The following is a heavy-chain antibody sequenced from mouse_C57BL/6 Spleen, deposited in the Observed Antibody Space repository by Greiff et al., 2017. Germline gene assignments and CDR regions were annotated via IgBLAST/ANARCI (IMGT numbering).Heavy chain of an antibody. CDR1: GYSFTGYY. D-gene: IGHD2-5*01. CDR2: INPSTGGT. CDR3: ARSEESNFCYFDF. J-gene: IGHJ1*03. V-gene: IGHV1-42*01. Sequence: EVQLQQSGPELVKPGASVKLSCKASGYSFTGYYMNWVKQSPEQSLEWIGEINPSTGGTNYNQKFKAKATLTVDKSSSTAYMQLNSLTSEDSAVYYCARSEESNFCYFDFWGTGTTVTVSS.